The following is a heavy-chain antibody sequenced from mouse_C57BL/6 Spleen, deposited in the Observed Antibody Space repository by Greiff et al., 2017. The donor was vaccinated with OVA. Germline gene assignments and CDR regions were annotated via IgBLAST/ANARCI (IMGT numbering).Heavy chain of an antibody. Sequence: EVKVEESGGGLVQPGGSMKLSCVASGFTFSNYWMNWVRQSPEKGLEWVAQIRLKSDNYATHYAESVKGRFTISRDDSKSSVYLQMNNLRAEDTGIYYCTGYDYDGDAMDYWGQGTSVTVSS. V-gene: IGHV6-3*01. J-gene: IGHJ4*01. D-gene: IGHD2-4*01. CDR3: TGYDYDGDAMDY. CDR2: IRLKSDNYAT. CDR1: GFTFSNYW.